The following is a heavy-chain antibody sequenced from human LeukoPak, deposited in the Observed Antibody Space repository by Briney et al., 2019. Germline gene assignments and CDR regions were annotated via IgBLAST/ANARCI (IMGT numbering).Heavy chain of an antibody. CDR1: GFTVSSNY. Sequence: GGSLRLSCAASGFTVSSNYMTWVRQAPGKGLEWVSVIHKNAITYYADTVKGRFTISRDNSKNMLYLQMNSLRAEDTAVYYCAREQGMVRGSWFDPWGQGTLVTVSS. J-gene: IGHJ5*02. CDR3: AREQGMVRGSWFDP. CDR2: IHKNAIT. D-gene: IGHD3-10*01. V-gene: IGHV3-53*01.